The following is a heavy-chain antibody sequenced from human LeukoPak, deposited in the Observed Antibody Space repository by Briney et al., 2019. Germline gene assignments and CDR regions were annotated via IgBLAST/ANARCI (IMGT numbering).Heavy chain of an antibody. V-gene: IGHV3-23*01. CDR2: ISGSGGST. J-gene: IGHJ6*03. D-gene: IGHD2-15*01. CDR1: GFTFSGYW. Sequence: GGSLRLSCVGSGFTFSGYWMSWVRQAPGKGLEWVSAISGSGGSTYYADSVKGQFTISRDNSKNTLYLQMNSLRAEDTAVYYCAKGGPNCSGGSCYYYYYMDVWGKGTTVTVSS. CDR3: AKGGPNCSGGSCYYYYYMDV.